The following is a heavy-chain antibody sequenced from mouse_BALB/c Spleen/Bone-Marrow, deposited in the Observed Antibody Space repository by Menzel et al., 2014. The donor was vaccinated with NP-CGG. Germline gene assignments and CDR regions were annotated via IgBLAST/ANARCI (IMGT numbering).Heavy chain of an antibody. CDR3: ARDMGGLLFDY. D-gene: IGHD2-3*01. V-gene: IGHV7-3*02. Sequence: EVQLVESGGGLVHPGGSLRLSCATSGFTFTDYYMNWVRQPPGKALEWLGFIRNKAYSYTTEYSASVEGRFTISRDNSQSILYLQMNTLRAEDSATYYCARDMGGLLFDYWGQGTTLTVSS. CDR2: IRNKAYSYTT. CDR1: GFTFTDYY. J-gene: IGHJ2*01.